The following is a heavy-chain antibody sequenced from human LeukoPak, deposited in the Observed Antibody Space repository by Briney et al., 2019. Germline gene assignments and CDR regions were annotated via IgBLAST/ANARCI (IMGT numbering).Heavy chain of an antibody. J-gene: IGHJ6*02. CDR2: IYSGGST. CDR3: ARDGGDDYYYYGMDV. V-gene: IGHV3-66*02. D-gene: IGHD2-21*02. CDR1: GFTVSSNY. Sequence: GGSLRLSCAASGFTVSSNYMSWVHQAPGKGLEWVSVIYSGGSTYYADSVKGRFTISRDNSKNTLYLQMNSLRAEDTAVYYCARDGGDDYYYYGMDVWGQGTTVTVSS.